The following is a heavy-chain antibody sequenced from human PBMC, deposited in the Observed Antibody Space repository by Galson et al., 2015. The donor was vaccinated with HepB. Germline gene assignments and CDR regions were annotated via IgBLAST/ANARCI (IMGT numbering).Heavy chain of an antibody. Sequence: SETLSLTCAVYGGSLSVDYWSWIRQPPGKGLEWMGEINDSGNTNDNPSLKSRVSMSVDTSKKQISLKLTSVTAADTAVYYCARVVAVAGAPPFDYWGQGTLVIVSS. CDR1: GGSLSVDY. CDR2: INDSGNT. J-gene: IGHJ4*02. CDR3: ARVVAVAGAPPFDY. V-gene: IGHV4-34*01. D-gene: IGHD6-19*01.